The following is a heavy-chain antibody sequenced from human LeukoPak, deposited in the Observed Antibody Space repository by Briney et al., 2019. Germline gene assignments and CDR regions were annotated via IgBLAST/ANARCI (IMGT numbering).Heavy chain of an antibody. J-gene: IGHJ3*02. Sequence: SQTLSHTCTVSGGSISSGNYFWSWIRQPPGKGLEWIGFIYYSGSTNYNPSLKSRVTISVDTSKNQFSLKLRSVTAADTAVYYCARVKGPYYYDSGGANDPFDIWGQGTMVTVSS. V-gene: IGHV4-61*01. CDR1: GGSISSGNYF. CDR2: IYYSGST. CDR3: ARVKGPYYYDSGGANDPFDI. D-gene: IGHD3-22*01.